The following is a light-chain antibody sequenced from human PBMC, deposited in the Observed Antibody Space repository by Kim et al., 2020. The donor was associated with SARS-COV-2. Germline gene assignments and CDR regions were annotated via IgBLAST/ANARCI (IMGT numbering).Light chain of an antibody. J-gene: IGLJ1*01. Sequence: GQRVTIFCSGSSSNIGTNSVNWYQHLPGTAPKLLIYRNSQRPSGVPDRLSGSKSDSSASLAISGLQSEDEADYYCAAWDDSLNGYVFATGTKVTVL. CDR3: AAWDDSLNGYV. CDR1: SSNIGTNS. V-gene: IGLV1-44*01. CDR2: RNS.